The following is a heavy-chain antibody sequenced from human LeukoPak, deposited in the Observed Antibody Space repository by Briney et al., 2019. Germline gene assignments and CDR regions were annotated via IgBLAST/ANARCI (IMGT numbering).Heavy chain of an antibody. CDR3: ARAPYYYDSSGYYYWFDP. CDR2: IYYSGST. CDR1: GGSISSSSYY. V-gene: IGHV4-39*01. Sequence: PSETLSLTCTVSGGSISSSSYYWGWIRQPPGKGLEWIGSIYYSGSTYYNPSLKSRVTISVNTSKNQFSLKLSSVTAADTAAYYCARAPYYYDSSGYYYWFDPWGQGTLVTVSS. D-gene: IGHD3-22*01. J-gene: IGHJ5*02.